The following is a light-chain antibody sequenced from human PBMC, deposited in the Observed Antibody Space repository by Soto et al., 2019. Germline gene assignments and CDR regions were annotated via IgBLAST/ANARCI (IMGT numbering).Light chain of an antibody. V-gene: IGLV2-18*02. CDR1: SSDVGTYNR. CDR3: SSFTSSNTYV. Sequence: QSVLTQPPSVSGSPVQSVAISCTGTSSDVGTYNRVSWYQQPPGTAPKLMIYDVTNRPSGVPDRFSGSKSGNTASLTISGLQAEDEADYYCSSFTSSNTYVFGTGTKVTVL. CDR2: DVT. J-gene: IGLJ1*01.